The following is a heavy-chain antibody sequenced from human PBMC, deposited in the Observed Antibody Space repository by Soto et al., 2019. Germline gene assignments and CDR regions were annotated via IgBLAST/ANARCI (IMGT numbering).Heavy chain of an antibody. CDR2: IKQDGSEK. J-gene: IGHJ6*02. V-gene: IGHV3-7*03. D-gene: IGHD3-22*01. Sequence: SLRLSCAASGFTFSSYWMSWVRQAPGKGLEWVANIKQDGSEKYYVDSVKGRFTISRDNAKNSLYLQMNSLRAEDTAVYYCASWRRYDSSGLTDYGFREVSLYYGMDVWGQGTTVTVSS. CDR1: GFTFSSYW. CDR3: ASWRRYDSSGLTDYGFREVSLYYGMDV.